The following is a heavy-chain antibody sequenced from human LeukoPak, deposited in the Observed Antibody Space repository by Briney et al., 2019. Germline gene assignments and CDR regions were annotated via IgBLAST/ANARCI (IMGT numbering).Heavy chain of an antibody. CDR3: AKPCITMVRGPVDY. Sequence: PGGSLRLSCAASGFTFSSYAMSWVRQAPGKGLEWVSTISGSGGSTYYADSVKGRFTISRDNSKNTLYLQMNSLRAEDTAVYYCAKPCITMVRGPVDYWGQGTLDTVSS. CDR1: GFTFSSYA. CDR2: ISGSGGST. J-gene: IGHJ4*02. V-gene: IGHV3-23*01. D-gene: IGHD3-10*01.